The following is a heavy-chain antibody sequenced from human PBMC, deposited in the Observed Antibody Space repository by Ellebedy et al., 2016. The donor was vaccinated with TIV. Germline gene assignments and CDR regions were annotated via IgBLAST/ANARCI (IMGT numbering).Heavy chain of an antibody. J-gene: IGHJ3*02. CDR1: GASISNSGYY. V-gene: IGHV4-39*01. D-gene: IGHD3-22*01. CDR3: ARGSHYMRVVVFTSDAFDI. Sequence: SETLSLTCNVSGASISNSGYYWGWIRQPPGKRLEWIGIIYNSGGTFYNPSLNSRVSISVDTSKNQFSLRLTYVTAADTAVHYCARGSHYMRVVVFTSDAFDIWGQGTMVTVSS. CDR2: IYNSGGT.